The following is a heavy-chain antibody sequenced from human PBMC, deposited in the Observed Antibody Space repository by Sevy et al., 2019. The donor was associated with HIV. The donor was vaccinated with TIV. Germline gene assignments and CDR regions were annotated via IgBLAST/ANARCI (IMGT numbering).Heavy chain of an antibody. CDR3: ARDPARSSGRLNWFDP. V-gene: IGHV1-3*01. CDR2: INAGNGNT. D-gene: IGHD3-10*01. Sequence: ASVKVSCKASGYTFTSYAMHWVRQAPGQRLEWMGWINAGNGNTKYSQKFQGRVTITRDTSASSAYMELSSLRSGDTAVSYCARDPARSSGRLNWFDPWGQGTLVTVSS. CDR1: GYTFTSYA. J-gene: IGHJ5*02.